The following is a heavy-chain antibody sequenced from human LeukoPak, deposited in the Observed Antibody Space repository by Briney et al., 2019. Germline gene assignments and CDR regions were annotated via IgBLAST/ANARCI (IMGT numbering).Heavy chain of an antibody. CDR3: ARGGLGARGDLDY. CDR2: IYYSGST. J-gene: IGHJ4*02. CDR1: GGSISSSSYY. D-gene: IGHD3-10*01. Sequence: PSETLSLTCTVSGGSISSSSYYWGWIRQPPGKGLEWLGSIYYSGSTYYNPSLKSRVTISVDTSKNRFALKLSSVTAADTAVYYCARGGLGARGDLDYWGQGALVTVSS. V-gene: IGHV4-39*01.